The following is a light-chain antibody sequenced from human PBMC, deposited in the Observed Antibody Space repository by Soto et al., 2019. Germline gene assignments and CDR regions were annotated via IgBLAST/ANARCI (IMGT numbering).Light chain of an antibody. CDR2: GVN. V-gene: IGLV2-8*01. CDR1: SSDVGGDNY. Sequence: QSALTQPPSASGSPGQSVTISCTGTSSDVGGDNYVSWYQQHPGKAPKLVIFGVNKRPSGVPDRFSGSKSGNTASLTVSGLQAEDEADYYCSSYAGKNDYVFGTGTKVTVL. CDR3: SSYAGKNDYV. J-gene: IGLJ1*01.